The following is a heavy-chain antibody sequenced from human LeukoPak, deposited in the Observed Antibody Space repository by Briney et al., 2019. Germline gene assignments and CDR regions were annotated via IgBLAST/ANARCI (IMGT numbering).Heavy chain of an antibody. CDR1: GFTFSSYA. CDR3: ATDVRSSPLGF. J-gene: IGHJ4*01. CDR2: IYSGGST. Sequence: GGSLRLSCAASGFTFSSYAMSWVRQAPGKGLEWVSIIYSGGSTYYADSVKGRFTISRDSSNNTLFLQMSNLRADDSGLYYCATDVRSSPLGFWGHGTLVTVSS. D-gene: IGHD6-13*01. V-gene: IGHV3-66*01.